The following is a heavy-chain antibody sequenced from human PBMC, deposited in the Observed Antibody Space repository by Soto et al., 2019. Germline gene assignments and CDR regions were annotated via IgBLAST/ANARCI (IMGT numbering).Heavy chain of an antibody. Sequence: XATLSLTCTVSGGSISSYYWSWIRQPPGKGLEWIGYIYYSGSTNYNPSLKSRVTISVDTSKNQFSLKLSSVTAADTAVYYCARGGIAARPGGQNWFDPWGQGTLVTVSS. J-gene: IGHJ5*02. CDR1: GGSISSYY. V-gene: IGHV4-59*01. CDR3: ARGGIAARPGGQNWFDP. CDR2: IYYSGST. D-gene: IGHD6-6*01.